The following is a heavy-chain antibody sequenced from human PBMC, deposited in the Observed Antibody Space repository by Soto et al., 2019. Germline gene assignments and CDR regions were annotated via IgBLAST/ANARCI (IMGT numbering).Heavy chain of an antibody. CDR3: ARGGTTVVTPIDY. Sequence: EVQLVESGGGLVQPGGSLRLSCAASGFTFSSYDMYWARQATGKGLEWVSTIGTAGDTYYPGSVKGRFTIYRENAKNSLYIQMNSLRAEDTAVYYCARGGTTVVTPIDYWGQGTLVTVSS. J-gene: IGHJ4*02. CDR1: GFTFSSYD. D-gene: IGHD4-17*01. CDR2: IGTAGDT. V-gene: IGHV3-13*01.